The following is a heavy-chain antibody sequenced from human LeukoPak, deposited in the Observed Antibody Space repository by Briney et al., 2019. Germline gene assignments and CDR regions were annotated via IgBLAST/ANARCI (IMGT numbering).Heavy chain of an antibody. J-gene: IGHJ4*02. D-gene: IGHD3/OR15-3a*01. CDR2: ISYDGSNK. CDR3: ARDSGLPLDY. CDR1: GFTFSSYA. Sequence: SGGSLRLSCAASGFTFSSYAMHWVRQAPGKGLEWVAVISYDGSNKYYADSVKGRFTISRDNSKNTLYLQMNSLRAEDTAVYYCARDSGLPLDYWGQGTLVTVSS. V-gene: IGHV3-30*04.